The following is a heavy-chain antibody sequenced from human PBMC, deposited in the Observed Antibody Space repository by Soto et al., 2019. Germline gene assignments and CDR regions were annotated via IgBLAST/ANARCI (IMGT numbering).Heavy chain of an antibody. CDR1: GYSFTSNW. V-gene: IGHV5-51*01. J-gene: IGHJ3*02. CDR2: IYPADSDT. Sequence: VESLKISCKGSGYSFTSNWIAWVRQMPGKGLEWMGIIYPADSDTRYSPSFQGQVTILADKSISTAYLQWSSLKASDTAMYYCASPSHRRDDAFDIWGQGTMVTVSS. CDR3: ASPSHRRDDAFDI.